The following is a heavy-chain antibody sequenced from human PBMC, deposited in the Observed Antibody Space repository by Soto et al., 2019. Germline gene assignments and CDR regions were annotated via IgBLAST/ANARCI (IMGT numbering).Heavy chain of an antibody. CDR1: GFTFTSSA. V-gene: IGHV1-58*01. J-gene: IGHJ4*02. Sequence: QMQLVQSGPEVKKPGTSVEVSCKASGFTFTSSAVQWVRQARGQRLEWIGWIVVGSGNTNYAQKFQERVTMTMDMFTRTAYMELSRLRAEDAAVYHCAADDDADYWGQGTLVTVSS. CDR2: IVVGSGNT. CDR3: AADDDADY.